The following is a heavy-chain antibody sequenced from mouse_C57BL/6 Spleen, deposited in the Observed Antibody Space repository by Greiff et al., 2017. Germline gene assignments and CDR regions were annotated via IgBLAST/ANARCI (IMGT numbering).Heavy chain of an antibody. Sequence: QVQLQQPGAELVRPGSSVKLSCKASGYTFTSYWMHWVKQRPIQGLEWIGNIDPSDSETHYNQKFKDKATLTVDKSSSTAYMQLSSLTSEDSAVYYCARSIDSRTWFAYWGQGTLVTVSA. J-gene: IGHJ3*01. CDR3: ARSIDSRTWFAY. D-gene: IGHD2-10*02. V-gene: IGHV1-52*01. CDR1: GYTFTSYW. CDR2: IDPSDSET.